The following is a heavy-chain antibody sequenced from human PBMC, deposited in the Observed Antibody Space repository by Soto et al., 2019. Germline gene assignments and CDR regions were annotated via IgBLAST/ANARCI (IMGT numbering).Heavy chain of an antibody. V-gene: IGHV3-74*01. Sequence: GGSLRLSCAASGFTFSRYWIHWVRQAPGKGLVWVSRINIDGRSTSYADSVKGRFTISRDNAKNTLYLQMNSLRAEDTAVYYCVRGSVVPAAHYYYYYYMDVWGKGTTVTVSS. D-gene: IGHD2-2*01. CDR2: INIDGRST. J-gene: IGHJ6*03. CDR3: VRGSVVPAAHYYYYYYMDV. CDR1: GFTFSRYW.